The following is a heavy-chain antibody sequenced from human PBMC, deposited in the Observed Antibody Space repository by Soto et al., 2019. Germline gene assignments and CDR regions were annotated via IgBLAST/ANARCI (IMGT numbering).Heavy chain of an antibody. CDR3: ARVRRAAAGNYYYYYGMDV. J-gene: IGHJ6*02. V-gene: IGHV1-69*12. Sequence: QVQLVQSGAEVKKPGSSVKVSCKASGGTFTSYAISWVRQAPGQGLEWMGGIIPIFGTANYAQKFQGRVTITADESTSTAYMELSSLRSEDTPVYYCARVRRAAAGNYYYYYGMDVWGQGTTVTVSS. D-gene: IGHD6-13*01. CDR2: IIPIFGTA. CDR1: GGTFTSYA.